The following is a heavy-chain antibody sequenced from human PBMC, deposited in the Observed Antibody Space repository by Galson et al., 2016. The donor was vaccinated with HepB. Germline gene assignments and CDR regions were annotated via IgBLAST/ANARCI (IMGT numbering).Heavy chain of an antibody. Sequence: SLRLSCAASGFTFSDYDMNWVRQVPGKGLEWVAVISYDESNKYYADSVKGRFTISRDNSKSTLYLQMNSLRAEDTALYYYARVRHRGAAGPRYWFDPWGQGTLVTVSS. J-gene: IGHJ5*02. CDR3: ARVRHRGAAGPRYWFDP. CDR1: GFTFSDYD. V-gene: IGHV3-30-3*01. CDR2: ISYDESNK. D-gene: IGHD6-13*01.